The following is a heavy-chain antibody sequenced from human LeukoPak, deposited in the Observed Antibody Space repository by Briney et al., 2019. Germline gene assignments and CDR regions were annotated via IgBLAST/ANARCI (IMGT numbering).Heavy chain of an antibody. CDR2: IYSGGST. D-gene: IGHD3-3*01. CDR1: GFTVSSNY. V-gene: IGHV3-53*01. J-gene: IGHJ6*02. Sequence: PGGSLRLSCAASGFTVSSNYTSWVRQAPGKGLEWVSVIYSGGSTYYADSVKGRFTISRDNSKNTLYLQMNSLRAEDTAVYYCARGLRFLEWEDYYYGMDVWGQGTTVTVSS. CDR3: ARGLRFLEWEDYYYGMDV.